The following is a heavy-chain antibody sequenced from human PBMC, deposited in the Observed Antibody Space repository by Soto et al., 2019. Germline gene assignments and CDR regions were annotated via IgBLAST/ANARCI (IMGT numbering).Heavy chain of an antibody. D-gene: IGHD4-4*01. CDR1: GFTFNSYG. Sequence: QSGGSLRLSCAASGFTFNSYGMHWVRQASGKGLEWVAVISYDGSDKHYADSVKGRFTISRDNSKNTLYLQMNNLRAEDTAVYYCAKDQAMTTVFYYYGMDVWGQGTTVTVSS. V-gene: IGHV3-30*18. CDR3: AKDQAMTTVFYYYGMDV. J-gene: IGHJ6*02. CDR2: ISYDGSDK.